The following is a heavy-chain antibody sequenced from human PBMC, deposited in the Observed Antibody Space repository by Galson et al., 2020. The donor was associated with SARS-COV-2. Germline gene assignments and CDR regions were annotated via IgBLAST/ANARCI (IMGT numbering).Heavy chain of an antibody. J-gene: IGHJ5*02. CDR1: GYSLREVF. V-gene: IGHV1-24*01. CDR2: VDPTDAET. Sequence: ASVKVSCHVSGYSLREVFIHWVRQAPGKGLEWMGGVDPTDAETIYAQRFQGRVTLTEDTHTNTAYMELDRLTFDDTGVYFCATKEFDPWGQGTLVTVSS. CDR3: ATKEFDP.